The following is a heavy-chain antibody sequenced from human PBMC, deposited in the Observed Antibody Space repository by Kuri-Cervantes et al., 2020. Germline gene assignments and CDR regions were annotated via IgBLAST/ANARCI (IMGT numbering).Heavy chain of an antibody. CDR2: IRSKANSYAT. Sequence: GESLKISCAASGFTFSGSAMHWVRQASGKGLEWVGRIRSKANSYATAYAASVKGRFTISRDDSKSIAYLQMNSLKTEDTAVYYCTRGNGVIDYWGQGTLVTVSS. D-gene: IGHD3-10*01. V-gene: IGHV3-73*01. CDR1: GFTFSGSA. CDR3: TRGNGVIDY. J-gene: IGHJ4*02.